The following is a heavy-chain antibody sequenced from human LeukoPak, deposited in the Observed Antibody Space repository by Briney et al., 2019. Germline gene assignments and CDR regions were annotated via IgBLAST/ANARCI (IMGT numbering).Heavy chain of an antibody. Sequence: ASVEVSCKASGYTFTSYGISWVRQAPGQGLEWMGWISAYNGNTNYAQKLQGRVTMTTDTSTSTAYMELRSLRSDDTAVYYCARVSLGYCSGGSCYFDYWGQGTLVTVSS. V-gene: IGHV1-18*01. J-gene: IGHJ4*02. CDR1: GYTFTSYG. D-gene: IGHD2-15*01. CDR3: ARVSLGYCSGGSCYFDY. CDR2: ISAYNGNT.